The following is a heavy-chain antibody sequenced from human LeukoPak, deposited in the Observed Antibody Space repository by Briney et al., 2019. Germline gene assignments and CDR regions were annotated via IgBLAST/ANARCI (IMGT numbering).Heavy chain of an antibody. CDR2: INSDGSST. D-gene: IGHD6-13*01. Sequence: GGSLRLSCAASGFTFSSYWMHWVRQAPGKGLVWVSRINSDGSSTSYADSVKGRFTISRDNAKNSLYLQMNSLRAEDTAVYCCARLGRYSSSWYGDYWGQGTLVTVSS. CDR1: GFTFSSYW. V-gene: IGHV3-74*01. J-gene: IGHJ4*02. CDR3: ARLGRYSSSWYGDY.